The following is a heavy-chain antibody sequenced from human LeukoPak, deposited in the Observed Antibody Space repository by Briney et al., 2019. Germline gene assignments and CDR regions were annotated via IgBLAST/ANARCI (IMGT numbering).Heavy chain of an antibody. CDR2: INPNSGGT. Sequence: ASVKVSCKASGYTFTSYGISWVRQAPGQGLEWMGWINPNSGGTNYAQKFQGRVTMTRDTSISTAYMELSRLRSDDTAVYYCARIGDTSDYWGQGTLVTVSS. V-gene: IGHV1-2*02. CDR3: ARIGDTSDY. J-gene: IGHJ4*02. D-gene: IGHD3-10*01. CDR1: GYTFTSYG.